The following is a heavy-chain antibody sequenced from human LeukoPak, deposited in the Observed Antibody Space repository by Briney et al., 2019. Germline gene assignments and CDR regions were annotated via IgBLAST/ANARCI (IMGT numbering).Heavy chain of an antibody. CDR3: ARGAGKYYFHGMVV. Sequence: PSETLSLTCTVSGGSISTYYWSWIRQPPGKGLEWIGHISYGGSTNYNPSLKSRVTISVDTSLNQFSLKLTSVTAADTAVYYCARGAGKYYFHGMVVWGQGTTVTVSS. CDR2: ISYGGST. CDR1: GGSISTYY. J-gene: IGHJ6*02. V-gene: IGHV4-59*01.